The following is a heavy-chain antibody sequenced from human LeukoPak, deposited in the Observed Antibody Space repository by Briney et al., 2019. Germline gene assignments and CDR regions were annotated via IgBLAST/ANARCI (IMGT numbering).Heavy chain of an antibody. V-gene: IGHV1-8*01. D-gene: IGHD4-17*01. CDR1: GYTFTSYD. CDR2: MNPNSGNT. Sequence: GASVKVSCKASGYTFTSYDINWVRQATGQGLEWMGWMNPNSGNTGYAPKFQGRVTMTRNTSISTAYMELSSLRSEDTAVYYCARSLPETVTNFDYWGQGTLVTVSS. J-gene: IGHJ4*02. CDR3: ARSLPETVTNFDY.